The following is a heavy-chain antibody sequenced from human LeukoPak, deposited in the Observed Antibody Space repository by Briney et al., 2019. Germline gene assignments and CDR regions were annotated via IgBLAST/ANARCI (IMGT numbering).Heavy chain of an antibody. V-gene: IGHV3-33*01. D-gene: IGHD4-23*01. CDR2: IWYDGSNK. Sequence: GGSLRLSCAASGFTFSSYGMHWVRQAPGKGLEWVAVIWYDGSNKYYADSVKGRFTISRDNSKNTLYLQMNSLRAEDTAVYYCARDRDYGGTDAFDIWGQGTMVTVSS. CDR1: GFTFSSYG. J-gene: IGHJ3*02. CDR3: ARDRDYGGTDAFDI.